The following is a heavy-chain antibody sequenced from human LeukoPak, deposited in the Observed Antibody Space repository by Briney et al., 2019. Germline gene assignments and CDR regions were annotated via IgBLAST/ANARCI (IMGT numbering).Heavy chain of an antibody. CDR3: ARGGYFDRYI. V-gene: IGHV4-38-2*02. D-gene: IGHD2/OR15-2a*01. CDR2: VYHTGST. CDR1: NYSISSGYY. J-gene: IGHJ3*02. Sequence: SETLSLTCSVSNYSISSGYYWGWIRQPPGKGLERVGSVYHTGSTYYNPSLKSRVTISVDTSKNQFSLKLTSVTAADTAVYYCARGGYFDRYIWGQGTMVTVSS.